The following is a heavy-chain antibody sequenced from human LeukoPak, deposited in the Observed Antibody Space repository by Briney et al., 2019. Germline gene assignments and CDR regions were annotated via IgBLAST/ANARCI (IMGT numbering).Heavy chain of an antibody. CDR3: ARHDLWDSGSYSLDY. V-gene: IGHV4-59*08. CDR1: GGSISSYY. Sequence: SETRSLTCTVSGGSISSYYWSWIRQPPGKGLEWIGYIYYSGSTNYNPSLKSRVTISVDTSKNQFSLKLSSVTAADTAVYYCARHDLWDSGSYSLDYWGQGTLVTVSS. D-gene: IGHD1-26*01. J-gene: IGHJ4*02. CDR2: IYYSGST.